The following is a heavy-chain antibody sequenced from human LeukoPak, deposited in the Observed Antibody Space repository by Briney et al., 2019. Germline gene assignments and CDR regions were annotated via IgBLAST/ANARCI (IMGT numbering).Heavy chain of an antibody. CDR3: ARDGSAKDQGYCSGGSCYYYYGMDV. Sequence: ASVKVSCKASGYTFTSYDINWVRQATGQGLEWMGWMNPNSGNTGYAQKFQGRVTMTRNTSISTAYMELSSLRSEDTAVYYCARDGSAKDQGYCSGGSCYYYYGMDVWGQGTTVTVPS. D-gene: IGHD2-15*01. J-gene: IGHJ6*02. CDR2: MNPNSGNT. V-gene: IGHV1-8*01. CDR1: GYTFTSYD.